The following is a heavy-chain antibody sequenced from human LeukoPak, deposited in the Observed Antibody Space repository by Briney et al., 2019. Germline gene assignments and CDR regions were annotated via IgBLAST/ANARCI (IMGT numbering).Heavy chain of an antibody. Sequence: GGSLRLSCAASGFSFDDYAIHWVRQAPGKGLEWLSSISWNSGFIDYADSVKGRFTISRDNAKNSLYLQMNSLRAEDTAVYYCARDFYDGFALDYWGQGTLVTVSS. CDR1: GFSFDDYA. D-gene: IGHD2/OR15-2a*01. CDR3: ARDFYDGFALDY. CDR2: ISWNSGFI. J-gene: IGHJ4*02. V-gene: IGHV3-9*01.